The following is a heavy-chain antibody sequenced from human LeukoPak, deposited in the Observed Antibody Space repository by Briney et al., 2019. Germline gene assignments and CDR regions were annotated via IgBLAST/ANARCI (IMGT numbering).Heavy chain of an antibody. CDR1: GGTFSSYA. CDR3: ARDLYSGQEGNAFDI. Sequence: GASVKVSCKASGGTFSSYAITWVRQAPGQGLEWMGRIIPILGIANYAQKFQGRVTIIADKSTSTAYMELSSLRSEDTAVYYCARDLYSGQEGNAFDIWGQGTMVTVSS. J-gene: IGHJ3*02. D-gene: IGHD5-12*01. CDR2: IIPILGIA. V-gene: IGHV1-69*04.